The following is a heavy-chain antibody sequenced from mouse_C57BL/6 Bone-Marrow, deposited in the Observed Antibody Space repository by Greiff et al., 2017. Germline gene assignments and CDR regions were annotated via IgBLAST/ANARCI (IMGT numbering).Heavy chain of an antibody. Sequence: QVQLQQPGAELVRPGSSVKLSCKASGYTFTSYWMDWVKQRPGQGLEWIGNIYPSDSETHYNQKFKDKATLTVDKSSSTAYMQLSSLTSEDSAVYYCARFRGYAMDYWGQGTSVTVSS. J-gene: IGHJ4*01. CDR2: IYPSDSET. CDR3: ARFRGYAMDY. V-gene: IGHV1-61*01. CDR1: GYTFTSYW.